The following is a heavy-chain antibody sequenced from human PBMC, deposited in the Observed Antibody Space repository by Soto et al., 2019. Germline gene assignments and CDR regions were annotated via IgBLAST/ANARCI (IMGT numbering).Heavy chain of an antibody. CDR1: GFTFTRYS. CDR2: ISSTTNYI. Sequence: GGSLRLSCAASGFTFTRYSMSWVRQAPGKGLEWVSSISSTTNYIYYADSMKGRFTVSRDNAKNSVYLEMNSLSAEDTAVYYCARESEDLTSNFDYWGQGTLVTVSS. V-gene: IGHV3-21*01. CDR3: ARESEDLTSNFDY. J-gene: IGHJ4*02.